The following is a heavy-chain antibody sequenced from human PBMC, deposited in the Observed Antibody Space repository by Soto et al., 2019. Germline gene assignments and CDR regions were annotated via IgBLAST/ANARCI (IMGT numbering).Heavy chain of an antibody. J-gene: IGHJ6*02. CDR1: GGSISSGGYY. CDR3: ARDRWVEDSYYYYGMDV. D-gene: IGHD1-26*01. CDR2: IYYSGST. V-gene: IGHV4-31*03. Sequence: PSETLSLTCTVSGGSISSGGYYWSWIRQHPGKGLEWIGYIYYSGSTYYNPSLKSRVTISVDTSKNQFSLKLSSVTAADTAVYYCARDRWVEDSYYYYGMDVWGQGTTVTVYS.